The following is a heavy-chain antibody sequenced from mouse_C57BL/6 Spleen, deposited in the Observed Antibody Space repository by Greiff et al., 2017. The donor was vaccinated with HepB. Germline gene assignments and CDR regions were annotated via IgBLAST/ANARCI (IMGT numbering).Heavy chain of an antibody. CDR3: ARKDYGSPWFAY. Sequence: VQLQQSGAELVRPGSSVKLSCKASGYTFTSYWMHWVKQRPIQGLEWIGNIDPSDSETHYNQKFKDKATLTVDKSSSTAYMQLSSLTSEDSAVYYCARKDYGSPWFAYWGQGTLVTVSA. V-gene: IGHV1-52*01. CDR1: GYTFTSYW. D-gene: IGHD1-1*01. J-gene: IGHJ3*01. CDR2: IDPSDSET.